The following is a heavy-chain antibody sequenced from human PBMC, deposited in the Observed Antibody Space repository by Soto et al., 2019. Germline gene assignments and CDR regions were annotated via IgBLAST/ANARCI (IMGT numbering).Heavy chain of an antibody. Sequence: QVQLQESGPGLVKPSETLSLTCTVSGGSISNYYWSWIRQPPGKGLQWIGYIFSSGSTNYNPSLKSPVTLSVDASKSQFSLTLSSVTAADTAVYYCARQRRDFDYWGQGSLVTVSS. J-gene: IGHJ4*02. CDR1: GGSISNYY. V-gene: IGHV4-59*08. CDR3: ARQRRDFDY. CDR2: IFSSGST.